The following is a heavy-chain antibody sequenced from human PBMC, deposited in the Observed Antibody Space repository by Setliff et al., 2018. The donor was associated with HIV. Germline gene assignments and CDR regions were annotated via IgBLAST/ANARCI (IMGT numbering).Heavy chain of an antibody. V-gene: IGHV4-34*01. D-gene: IGHD3-22*01. J-gene: IGHJ5*02. CDR3: ARDRRYYDSSGYWYNWFDP. CDR1: GGSISGSNYA. CDR2: INHSGST. Sequence: SETLSLTCTVYGGSISGSNYAWSWIRQSPGKGLQWIGEINHSGSTTYNPSLKSRVTISVDTSKNQFSLKLSSVTAADTAVYYCARDRRYYDSSGYWYNWFDPWGQGTLVTVSS.